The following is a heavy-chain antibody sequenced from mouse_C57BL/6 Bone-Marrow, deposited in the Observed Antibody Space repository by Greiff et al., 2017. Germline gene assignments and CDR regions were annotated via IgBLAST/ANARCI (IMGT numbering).Heavy chain of an antibody. CDR3: ARAGIYYGYDGYAMDY. CDR1: GYTFTNYW. J-gene: IGHJ4*01. D-gene: IGHD2-2*01. CDR2: IYPGGGYT. Sequence: VQLQQSGAELVRPGTSVKMSCKASGYTFTNYWIGWAKQRPGHGLEWIGDIYPGGGYTNYNEKFKGKATLTADKSSSTAYMQFSSLTSEDSGIYYGARAGIYYGYDGYAMDYWGQGTSVTVSS. V-gene: IGHV1-63*01.